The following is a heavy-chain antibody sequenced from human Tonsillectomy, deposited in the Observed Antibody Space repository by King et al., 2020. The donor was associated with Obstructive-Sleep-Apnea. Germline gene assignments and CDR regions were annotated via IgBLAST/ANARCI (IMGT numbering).Heavy chain of an antibody. D-gene: IGHD5-18*01. CDR1: GFTFDDYA. CDR2: ISWDSDSI. J-gene: IGHJ4*02. V-gene: IGHV3-9*01. CDR3: AKDTLTGYTYGRGFDY. Sequence: VQLVESGGGLVQPGRSLRLSCAASGFTFDDYAIHWVRQTPGKGLEWVYGISWDSDSIGYADSVKGRFTISRDNAKNSLYLQMNSLRPEDTALYYCAKDTLTGYTYGRGFDYWGQGTLVTVSS.